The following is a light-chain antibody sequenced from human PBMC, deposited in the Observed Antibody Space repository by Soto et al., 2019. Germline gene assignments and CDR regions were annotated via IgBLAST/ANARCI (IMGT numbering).Light chain of an antibody. V-gene: IGLV2-18*02. CDR3: SSYTSSSTFA. J-gene: IGLJ2*01. CDR2: EVG. Sequence: QSALTQPPSVSGSPGQSVTISCTGTSSDVGSYNRVSWYQQPPGTAPKLMIYEVGNRPSGVPDRFSGSKSGNTASLTISGLQAEDEADYYCSSYTSSSTFAFGGGTKLTVL. CDR1: SSDVGSYNR.